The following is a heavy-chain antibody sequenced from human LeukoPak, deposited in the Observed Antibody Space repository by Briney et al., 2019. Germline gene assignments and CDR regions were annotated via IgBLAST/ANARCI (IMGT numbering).Heavy chain of an antibody. CDR1: GFTFSTYV. V-gene: IGHV3-23*01. J-gene: IGHJ4*02. D-gene: IGHD3-9*01. CDR2: ISGSGDNT. CDR3: AKGSGYDTDFDY. Sequence: GGSLRLSCAASGFTFSTYVMSWVRQAPGKGLEWVSGISGSGDNTYYADSVKGRFTISRDDSKNKLHLQMNSLRAEDTAVYYCAKGSGYDTDFDYWGQGTLATVSS.